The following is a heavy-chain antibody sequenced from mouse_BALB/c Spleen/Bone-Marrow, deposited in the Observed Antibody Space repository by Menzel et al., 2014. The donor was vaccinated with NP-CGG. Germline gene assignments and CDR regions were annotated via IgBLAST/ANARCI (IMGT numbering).Heavy chain of an antibody. CDR1: GYTFTSYV. D-gene: IGHD2-14*01. J-gene: IGHJ2*01. CDR2: INPYNDGT. CDR3: AKGGNYRYDFDY. Sequence: VHVKQSGPELVKPGASVKMSCKASGYTFTSYVMHWVKQKPGQGLEWIGYINPYNDGTEYNEKFKGKATLTSDKSSSTAYMELSSLTSEDSAVYYCAKGGNYRYDFDYWGQGTTLTVSS. V-gene: IGHV1-14*01.